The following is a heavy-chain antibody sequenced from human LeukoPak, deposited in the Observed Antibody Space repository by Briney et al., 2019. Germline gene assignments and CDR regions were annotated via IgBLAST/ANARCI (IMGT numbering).Heavy chain of an antibody. D-gene: IGHD6-13*01. V-gene: IGHV3-48*01. J-gene: IGHJ5*02. CDR2: ISSSSSTI. CDR3: ARRLGIAAAGNWFDP. Sequence: GGSLRLSCAASGFTFSSYAMSWVRQAPGKGLEWVSYISSSSSTIYYADSVKGRFTISRDNAKNSLYLQMNSLRAEDTAVYYCARRLGIAAAGNWFDPWGQGTLVTVSS. CDR1: GFTFSSYA.